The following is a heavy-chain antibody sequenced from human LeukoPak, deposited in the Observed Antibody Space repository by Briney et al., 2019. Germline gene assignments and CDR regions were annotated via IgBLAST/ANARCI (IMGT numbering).Heavy chain of an antibody. D-gene: IGHD5-12*01. CDR2: IIPIFGTA. CDR3: ARARYSGYDPHY. V-gene: IGHV1-69*01. CDR1: GGTFSSYA. J-gene: IGHJ4*02. Sequence: VASVKVSCKASGGTFSSYAISWVRQAPGQGLEWMGGIIPIFGTANYAQKFQGRVTITADESTSTAYMELSSLRSEDTAVYYCARARYSGYDPHYWGQGTLVTVPS.